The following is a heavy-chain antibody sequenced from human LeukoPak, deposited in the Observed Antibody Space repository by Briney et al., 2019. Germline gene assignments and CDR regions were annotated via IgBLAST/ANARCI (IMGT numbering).Heavy chain of an antibody. V-gene: IGHV3-23*01. CDR3: ARDDSSLQFGC. CDR1: GFIVSNKY. J-gene: IGHJ4*02. CDR2: IIPSGVTT. D-gene: IGHD5-24*01. Sequence: GGSLRLSCAASGFIVSNKYMTWVRHAPGKGLEWVSGIIPSGVTTYYADSVKGRFAISRDNSKNTVYLQMNSLRAEDTAVYYCARDDSSLQFGCWGQGTLVTVSS.